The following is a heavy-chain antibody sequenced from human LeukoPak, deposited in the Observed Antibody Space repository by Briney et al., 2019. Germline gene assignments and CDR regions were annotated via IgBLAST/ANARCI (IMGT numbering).Heavy chain of an antibody. CDR1: GFTFSSYW. J-gene: IGHJ4*02. Sequence: GGSLRLSCAASGFTFSSYWMNWVRQAPGKGLEWVSYISSSSSTIYYGDSVKGRFTISRDNAKKSLYLQMNSLRVEDTAVYYCASMDYYFDYWGQGTLVTVSS. CDR2: ISSSSSTI. CDR3: ASMDYYFDY. D-gene: IGHD2-2*03. V-gene: IGHV3-48*04.